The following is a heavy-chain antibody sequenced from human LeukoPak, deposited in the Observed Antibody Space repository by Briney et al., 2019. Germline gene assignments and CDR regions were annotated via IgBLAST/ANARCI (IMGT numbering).Heavy chain of an antibody. J-gene: IGHJ3*02. Sequence: GGSRRLSCAASGITLSSYSMNWVRQAPGKGLEWVSYISSSSSTIYYADSVKGRFTISRDNAKNSLYLQMNSLRAEDTAVYYCARGYGNYDFWSGYYHHDAFDIWGQGTMVTVSS. D-gene: IGHD3-3*01. CDR1: GITLSSYS. V-gene: IGHV3-48*01. CDR2: ISSSSSTI. CDR3: ARGYGNYDFWSGYYHHDAFDI.